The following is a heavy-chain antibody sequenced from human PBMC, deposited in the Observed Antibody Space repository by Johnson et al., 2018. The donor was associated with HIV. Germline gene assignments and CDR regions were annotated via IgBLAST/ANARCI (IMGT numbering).Heavy chain of an antibody. V-gene: IGHV3-30*02. Sequence: QVQVLESGGGVVQPGGSLRLSCAASGFTFSSYGMHWVRQAPGKGLEWVAFIRYDGSNKYYADSVKGRFTISRDNSKNTLYLQMNSLRAEDTAVYYCAKGPYSSSWYGVAFDIWGQGTMVTVSS. D-gene: IGHD6-13*01. J-gene: IGHJ3*02. CDR1: GFTFSSYG. CDR2: IRYDGSNK. CDR3: AKGPYSSSWYGVAFDI.